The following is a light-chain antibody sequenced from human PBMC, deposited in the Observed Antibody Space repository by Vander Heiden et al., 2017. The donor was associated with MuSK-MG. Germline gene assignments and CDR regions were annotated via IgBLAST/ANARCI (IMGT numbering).Light chain of an antibody. Sequence: DIQMTQSPSTLSASVGDRVTITCRASQSISSWLAWYQQKPGKAPKLLIYKASSLESGVPSRSNGSGSWTQFTLTISSLQPDDFATYYCQQYNSYPRTFGQGTKVEIK. CDR3: QQYNSYPRT. J-gene: IGKJ1*01. V-gene: IGKV1-5*03. CDR2: KAS. CDR1: QSISSW.